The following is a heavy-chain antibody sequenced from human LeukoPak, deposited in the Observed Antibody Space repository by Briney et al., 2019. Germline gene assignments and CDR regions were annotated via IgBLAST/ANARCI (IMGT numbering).Heavy chain of an antibody. CDR2: INHSGST. Sequence: SETLSLTCAVYGGSFSGYYWSWIRQPPGKGLEWIGEINHSGSTNYNPSLKSRVTISVDTSKNQFSLKLSSVTAADTAVYYCARDPKGGAYFDLWGRGTLVTVSS. D-gene: IGHD1-26*01. V-gene: IGHV4-34*01. J-gene: IGHJ2*01. CDR1: GGSFSGYY. CDR3: ARDPKGGAYFDL.